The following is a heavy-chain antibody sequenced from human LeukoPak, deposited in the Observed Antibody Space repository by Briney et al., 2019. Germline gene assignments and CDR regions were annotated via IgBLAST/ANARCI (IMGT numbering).Heavy chain of an antibody. CDR2: IKSDGSST. D-gene: IGHD5-12*01. V-gene: IGHV3-74*01. J-gene: IGHJ3*02. CDR3: ARDRGYAFDI. Sequence: GGSLRLSCAASGFTFSTYWMHWVRQAPGKGLVWVSRIKSDGSSTSYADSVKGRFTISRDNAKNTLYLQMNNLRAEDTAVYYCARDRGYAFDIWGQGTMVTVSS. CDR1: GFTFSTYW.